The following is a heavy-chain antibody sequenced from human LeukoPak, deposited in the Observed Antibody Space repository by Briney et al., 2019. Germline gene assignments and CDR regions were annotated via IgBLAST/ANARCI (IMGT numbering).Heavy chain of an antibody. D-gene: IGHD3-3*01. Sequence: ASVKVSCKASGYTFTGYYMHWVRQAPGQGLGWMGWINPNSGGTNYAQKFQGRVTMTRDTSISTAYMELSRLRSDDTAVYYCARGPPLRFLEWLIDYWGQGTLVTVSS. J-gene: IGHJ4*02. CDR3: ARGPPLRFLEWLIDY. CDR2: INPNSGGT. CDR1: GYTFTGYY. V-gene: IGHV1-2*02.